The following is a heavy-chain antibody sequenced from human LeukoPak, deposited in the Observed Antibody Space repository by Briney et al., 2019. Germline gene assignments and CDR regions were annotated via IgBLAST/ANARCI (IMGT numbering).Heavy chain of an antibody. J-gene: IGHJ6*02. Sequence: PGGSLRLSCAASGITVSSNYMSWVRQAPGKGLEWVSVIYSGGSTYYADSVKGRFTISRDSSKNTLYLQMNSLRAEDTAVYYCARTRGYSGYEARYYYYGMDVWGQGTTVTVSS. CDR2: IYSGGST. CDR1: GITVSSNY. V-gene: IGHV3-53*01. CDR3: ARTRGYSGYEARYYYYGMDV. D-gene: IGHD5-12*01.